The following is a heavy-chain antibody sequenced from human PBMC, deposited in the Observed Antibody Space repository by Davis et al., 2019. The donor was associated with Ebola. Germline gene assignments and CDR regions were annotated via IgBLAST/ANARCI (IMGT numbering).Heavy chain of an antibody. CDR2: ISGSGGST. Sequence: PGGSLRLSCAASGFTFSSYAMSWVRQAPGKGLEWVSAISGSGGSTYYADSVKGRFTISRDNSKNTLYLQMNSLRAEDTAVYYCAKDLPGVYYYDSSGYYDYWGQGTLVTVSS. V-gene: IGHV3-23*01. J-gene: IGHJ4*02. D-gene: IGHD3-22*01. CDR1: GFTFSSYA. CDR3: AKDLPGVYYYDSSGYYDY.